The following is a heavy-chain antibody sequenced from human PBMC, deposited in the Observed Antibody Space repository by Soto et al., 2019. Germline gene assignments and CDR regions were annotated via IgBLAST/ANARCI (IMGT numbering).Heavy chain of an antibody. J-gene: IGHJ4*02. Sequence: SETLSLTCTVSVGSSSSYYWSWIRQPPGKGLEWIGYIYYSGSTNYNPSLKSRVTISVDTSKNQFSLKLSSVTAADTAVYYCARGPGGYWGQGTLVTVSS. CDR1: VGSSSSYY. D-gene: IGHD2-15*01. CDR2: IYYSGST. CDR3: ARGPGGY. V-gene: IGHV4-59*01.